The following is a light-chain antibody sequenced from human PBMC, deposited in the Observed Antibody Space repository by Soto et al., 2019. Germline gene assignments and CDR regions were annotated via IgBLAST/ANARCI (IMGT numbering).Light chain of an antibody. CDR1: QSVRSGY. V-gene: IGKV3-20*01. Sequence: EIVLTQSPGTLSLSPGERATLSCRASQSVRSGYLAWYQQKPGQAPRLLIYVASSRATGIPDRFSGSGSGTSFTRTISRLEPEDIAVYYCQQYGSSPFTFGPGTKVTIK. J-gene: IGKJ3*01. CDR2: VAS. CDR3: QQYGSSPFT.